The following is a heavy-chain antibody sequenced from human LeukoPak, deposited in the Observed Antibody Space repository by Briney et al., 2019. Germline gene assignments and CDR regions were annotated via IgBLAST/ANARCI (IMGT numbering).Heavy chain of an antibody. V-gene: IGHV1-69*01. Sequence: SVKVSCKASGGTFSSYAISWVRQAPGQGLEWMGGVIPIFGTANYAQKFQGSVTITADESTSPAYMELSSLRSEDTAVYYCARGGRGDSGYDYWGQGTLVTVSS. CDR1: GGTFSSYA. D-gene: IGHD5-12*01. J-gene: IGHJ4*02. CDR2: VIPIFGTA. CDR3: ARGGRGDSGYDY.